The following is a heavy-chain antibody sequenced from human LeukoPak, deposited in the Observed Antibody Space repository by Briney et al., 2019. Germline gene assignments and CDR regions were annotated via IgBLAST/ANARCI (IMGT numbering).Heavy chain of an antibody. CDR3: AAGAPYNSSSY. CDR2: IVVGSGNT. CDR1: GFTFTSSA. J-gene: IGHJ4*02. Sequence: SVNVSCKASGFTFTSSAVLWVRQARGQRLEWIGWIVVGSGNTNYAQKFQERVTITRDMSTSTAYMELSSLRSEDTAVYYCAAGAPYNSSSYWGQGTLVTVSS. D-gene: IGHD6-13*01. V-gene: IGHV1-58*01.